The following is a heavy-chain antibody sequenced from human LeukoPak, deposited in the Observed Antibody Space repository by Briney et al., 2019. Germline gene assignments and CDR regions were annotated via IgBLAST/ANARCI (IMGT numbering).Heavy chain of an antibody. D-gene: IGHD3-16*01. J-gene: IGHJ5*02. CDR3: ARGVTGGGYWFDP. V-gene: IGHV4-30-2*01. CDR1: GGSISSGGYS. Sequence: SETLSLTCAVSGGSISSGGYSWSWIRQPPGKGLEWIGYIYHSGSTYYNPSLKSRVTISVDRSKNQFSLKLSSATAADTAVYYCARGVTGGGYWFDPWGQGTLVTVSS. CDR2: IYHSGST.